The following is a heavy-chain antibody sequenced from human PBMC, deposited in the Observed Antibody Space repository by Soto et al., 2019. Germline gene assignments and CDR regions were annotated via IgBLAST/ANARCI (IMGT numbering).Heavy chain of an antibody. V-gene: IGHV2-5*02. CDR2: LYWDDDK. CDR3: AHTIVVVPTAHDAFDA. D-gene: IGHD2-2*01. CDR1: GFSLSSIGVG. J-gene: IGHJ3*01. Sequence: QITLKESGPTLVKPTQTLTLTCTFSGFSLSSIGVGVGWIRQPPGKALEWLGILYWDDDKHYSPSLKSRISIAKDTSKDQVVLTLTNMDPVDTATYYCAHTIVVVPTAHDAFDAWGQGTMVTVSS.